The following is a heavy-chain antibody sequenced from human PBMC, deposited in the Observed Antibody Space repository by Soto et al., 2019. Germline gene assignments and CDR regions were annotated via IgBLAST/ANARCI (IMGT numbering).Heavy chain of an antibody. J-gene: IGHJ4*02. Sequence: QVQLQQWGAGLLKPSETLSLTCAVYGGSFSGYYWSWIRQPPGKGLEWIGYIYHSGSTYYNPSLKSRVTISVDRSKNQFSLKLSSVTAADTAVYYCARGRGYCSSTSCFPYYFDYWGQGTLVTVSS. D-gene: IGHD2-2*01. CDR2: IYHSGST. CDR3: ARGRGYCSSTSCFPYYFDY. CDR1: GGSFSGYY. V-gene: IGHV4-34*01.